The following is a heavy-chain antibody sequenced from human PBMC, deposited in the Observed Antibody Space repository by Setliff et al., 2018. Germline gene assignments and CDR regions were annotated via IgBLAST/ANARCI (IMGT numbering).Heavy chain of an antibody. Sequence: LSLTCAVSGVSVISLTWWSWVRQTPGRGLEWIGFIYHDGNPKFNPSVNYNPSLKSRITMSIDKSKNQFSLNLRSVTAADTAVYYCTRGGERYHTANWGQGALVTVSS. CDR3: TRGGERYHTAN. V-gene: IGHV4-4*02. CDR2: IYHDGNPKFNPSV. D-gene: IGHD2-2*01. J-gene: IGHJ4*02. CDR1: GVSVISLTW.